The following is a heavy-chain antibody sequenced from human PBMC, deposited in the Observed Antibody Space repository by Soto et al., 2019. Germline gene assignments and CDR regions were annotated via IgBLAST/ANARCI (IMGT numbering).Heavy chain of an antibody. V-gene: IGHV3-30-3*01. J-gene: IGHJ4*02. CDR2: ISYDGSNK. D-gene: IGHD1-26*01. CDR3: ARDGSSQGFDY. CDR1: GFTFSSYA. Sequence: GGSLRLSCAASGFTFSSYAMHWVRQAPGKGLEWVAVISYDGSNKYYADSVKGRFTISRDNSKNTLYLQMNSLRAEDTAVYYCARDGSSQGFDYWGQGTLVTVSS.